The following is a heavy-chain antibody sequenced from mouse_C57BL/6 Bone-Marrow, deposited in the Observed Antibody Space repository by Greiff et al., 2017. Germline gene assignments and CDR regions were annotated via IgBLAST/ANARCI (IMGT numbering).Heavy chain of an antibody. CDR1: GYTFTSYT. CDR2: INPSSGYT. Sequence: QVQLKESGAELARPGASVKMSCKASGYTFTSYTMHWVKQRPGQGLEWIGYINPSSGYTKYNQKFKDKATLTADKSSSTAYMQLSSLTSEDSAVYYCARGGDDYDVPWFAYWGQGTLVTVSA. CDR3: ARGGDDYDVPWFAY. J-gene: IGHJ3*01. D-gene: IGHD2-4*01. V-gene: IGHV1-4*01.